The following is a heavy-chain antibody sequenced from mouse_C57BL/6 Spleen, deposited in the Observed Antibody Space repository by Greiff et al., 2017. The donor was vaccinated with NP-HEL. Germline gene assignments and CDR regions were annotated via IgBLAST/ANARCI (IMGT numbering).Heavy chain of an antibody. D-gene: IGHD1-1*01. Sequence: VQLQQSGAELVRPGTSVKVSCKASGYAFTNYLIEWVKQRPGQGLEWIGVINPGSGGTNYNEKFKGKATLTADKSSSTAYMQLSILTSEDSAVYFWARCTRYYGSSSFDYWGQGTTLTVSS. V-gene: IGHV1-54*01. CDR2: INPGSGGT. CDR3: ARCTRYYGSSSFDY. J-gene: IGHJ2*01. CDR1: GYAFTNYL.